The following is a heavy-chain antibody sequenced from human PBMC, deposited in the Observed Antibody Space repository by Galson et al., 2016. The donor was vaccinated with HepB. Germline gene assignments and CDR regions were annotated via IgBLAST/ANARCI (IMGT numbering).Heavy chain of an antibody. CDR3: ARMVPLYSGGWYVRGDGWFDP. V-gene: IGHV3-11*01. CDR2: ISRSADSR. D-gene: IGHD6-19*01. CDR1: RFSSGNYC. J-gene: IGHJ5*02. Sequence: SLSLSGAASRFSSGNYCVSWHRQTPGMGLAWVSSISRSADSRRSAEELRGGITLTSDNSKNSLYLQMNNLRAEDTAVYYCARMVPLYSGGWYVRGDGWFDPWGQGTLVTVSS.